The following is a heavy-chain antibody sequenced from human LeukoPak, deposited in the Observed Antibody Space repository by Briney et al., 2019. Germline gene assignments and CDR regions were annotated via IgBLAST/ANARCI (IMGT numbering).Heavy chain of an antibody. J-gene: IGHJ4*02. Sequence: GGSLRLSCAASGFTVSSNYMSWVRQAPGKGLEWVSVIYSGGSTYYADAVKGRFTISRDNSKNTLYLQMNSLRAEDTAVYYCARGLIGTGRDYWGQGTLVTVSS. V-gene: IGHV3-66*01. CDR3: ARGLIGTGRDY. D-gene: IGHD1-7*01. CDR1: GFTVSSNY. CDR2: IYSGGST.